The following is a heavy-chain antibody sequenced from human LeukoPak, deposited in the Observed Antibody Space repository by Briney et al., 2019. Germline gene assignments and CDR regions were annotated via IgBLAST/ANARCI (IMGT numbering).Heavy chain of an antibody. Sequence: SETLSLTCAVYGGSFSGYYWSWIRQPPGKGLEWIGYIYYSGSTNYNPSLKSRVTVSVDTSKNQFSLKLRSVTAADTAVYYCARTTEGYCRGVSCYYYYYYMDVWGKGTTVTVSS. V-gene: IGHV4-59*01. CDR1: GGSFSGYY. J-gene: IGHJ6*03. D-gene: IGHD2-15*01. CDR2: IYYSGST. CDR3: ARTTEGYCRGVSCYYYYYYMDV.